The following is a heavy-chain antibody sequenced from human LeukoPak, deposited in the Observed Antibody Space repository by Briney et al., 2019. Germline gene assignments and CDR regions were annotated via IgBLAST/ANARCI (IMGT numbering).Heavy chain of an antibody. V-gene: IGHV3-49*04. J-gene: IGHJ4*02. Sequence: GGSLRLSCAASGFTFSSYAMSWVRQAPGKGLEWVGFIRSKAYGGTTEYAASVKGRFTISRDDSKSIAYLQMNSLKTEDTAVYYCTKNEDTALVWGQGTLVTVSS. D-gene: IGHD5-18*01. CDR1: GFTFSSYA. CDR2: IRSKAYGGTT. CDR3: TKNEDTALV.